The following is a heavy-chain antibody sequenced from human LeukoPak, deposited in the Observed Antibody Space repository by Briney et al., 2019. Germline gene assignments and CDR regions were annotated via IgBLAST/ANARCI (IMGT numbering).Heavy chain of an antibody. D-gene: IGHD6-6*01. CDR2: ISYDGSNK. J-gene: IGHJ4*02. V-gene: IGHV3-30-3*01. CDR1: GFTFSSYA. CDR3: ARSKSSSSPNFDY. Sequence: PGGSLRLSCAASGFTFSSYAMHWVRQAPGKGLEWVAIISYDGSNKYYADPVKGRFTISRDNSKSTLYLQMNSLRAEDTAVYYCARSKSSSSPNFDYWGQGTLVTVSS.